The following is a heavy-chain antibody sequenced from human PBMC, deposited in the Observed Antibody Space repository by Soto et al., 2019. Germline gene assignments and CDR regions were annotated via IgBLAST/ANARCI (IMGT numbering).Heavy chain of an antibody. D-gene: IGHD2-2*02. CDR1: GGSVSSGSYY. CDR2: IYYSGST. CDR3: ARDRGYCSSTSCYMA. V-gene: IGHV4-61*01. Sequence: QVQLQESGPGLVKPSETLSLTCTVSGGSVSSGSYYWSWIRQPPGKGLEWIGYIYYSGSTNYNPSLKSRVTISVDTSKNQFSLKLSSVTAADTAVYYCARDRGYCSSTSCYMAWGQGTLVTVSS. J-gene: IGHJ5*02.